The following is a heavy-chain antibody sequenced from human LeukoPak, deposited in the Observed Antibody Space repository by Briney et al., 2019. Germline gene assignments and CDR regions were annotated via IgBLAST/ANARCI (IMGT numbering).Heavy chain of an antibody. Sequence: PSETLSLTCAVYGGSFSGYYWSWIRQPPGKGLEWIGEINHSGSTNYNPSLKSRVTISVDTSKNQFSLKLSSVTAADTAVYYCARSYGDYVVGFDYWGQGTLVTVSS. J-gene: IGHJ4*02. CDR3: ARSYGDYVVGFDY. V-gene: IGHV4-34*01. D-gene: IGHD4-17*01. CDR2: INHSGST. CDR1: GGSFSGYY.